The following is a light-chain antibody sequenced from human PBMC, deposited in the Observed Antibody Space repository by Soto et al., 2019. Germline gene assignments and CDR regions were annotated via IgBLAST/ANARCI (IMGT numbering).Light chain of an antibody. J-gene: IGLJ3*02. CDR3: MIWHSSAWV. V-gene: IGLV5-45*01. Sequence: QAVVTQRASLSASPGASASLTCTLRSGINVGTYRIYWYQQKPGSPPQYLLRYKSDSDKQQGSGVPSRFSGSKDASANAGILLISGLQSEDEADYYCMIWHSSAWVFGGGTKLTVL. CDR1: SGINVGTYR. CDR2: YKSDSDK.